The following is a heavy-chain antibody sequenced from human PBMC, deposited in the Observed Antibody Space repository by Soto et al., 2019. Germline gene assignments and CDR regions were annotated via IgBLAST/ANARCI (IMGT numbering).Heavy chain of an antibody. Sequence: SETLSLTCTVSGGSISSYYWSWIRQPPGKGLEWIGYIYYTGTTNYNPSLKSRVTISVDTSKNQSSLKLSSVTAADTAVYYCARVPAYWGQGTLVTVSS. V-gene: IGHV4-59*12. CDR3: ARVPAY. CDR1: GGSISSYY. CDR2: IYYTGTT. J-gene: IGHJ4*02.